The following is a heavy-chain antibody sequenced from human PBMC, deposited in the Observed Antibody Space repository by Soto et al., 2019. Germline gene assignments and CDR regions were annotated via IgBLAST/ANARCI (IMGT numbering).Heavy chain of an antibody. CDR3: AYDHFDS. V-gene: IGHV3-74*01. J-gene: IGHJ4*02. CDR2: INSDGSNT. CDR1: GFTFSSYW. D-gene: IGHD3-22*01. Sequence: EVQLVESGGGLVQPGGSLRLSCVVSGFTFSSYWMHWVRQTPGKGLVWVSRINSDGSNTNYADSVKGRFTISRDNAKNTLYLQMNSLRAEDTAVYYCAYDHFDSWGQGTLVTVSS.